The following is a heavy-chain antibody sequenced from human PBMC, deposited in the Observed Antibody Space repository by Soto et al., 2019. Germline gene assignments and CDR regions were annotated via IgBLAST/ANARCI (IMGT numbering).Heavy chain of an antibody. CDR2: IYHSGST. Sequence: SETLSLTCAVSGGSISSSNWWSWVRQPPGKGREWIGEIYHSGSTNYNPSLKSRVTISVDKSKNQFSLKLSSVTAADTAVYYCQLFITTGKDRYGMDVWGQGTTVTVSS. V-gene: IGHV4-4*02. D-gene: IGHD3-22*01. CDR1: GGSISSSNW. CDR3: QLFITTGKDRYGMDV. J-gene: IGHJ6*02.